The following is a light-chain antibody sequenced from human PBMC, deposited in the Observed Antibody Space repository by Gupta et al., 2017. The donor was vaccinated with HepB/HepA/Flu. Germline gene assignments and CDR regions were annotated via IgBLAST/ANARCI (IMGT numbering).Light chain of an antibody. Sequence: IQMTQSPSNLSASVGDRITITCRASQNIHGWLAWYQQKPGKAPKVLIYKVSNLQSGVPSRFSGSGSGTEYSLSISSLQPDDFATYYCLQYNAYPRVFGQGTKVEIK. CDR2: KVS. V-gene: IGKV1-5*03. J-gene: IGKJ1*01. CDR1: QNIHGW. CDR3: LQYNAYPRV.